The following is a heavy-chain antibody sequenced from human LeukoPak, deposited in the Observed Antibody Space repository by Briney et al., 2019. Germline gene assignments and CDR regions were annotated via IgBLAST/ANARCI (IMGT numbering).Heavy chain of an antibody. Sequence: SETLSLTYTVSGGSISSYYWSWIRQPPGKGLEWIGYIYYSGSTNYNPSLKSRVTISVDTSKNQFSLKLSSVTAADTAVYYCARRGGNYYYYYMDVWGKGTTVTISS. CDR3: ARRGGNYYYYYMDV. V-gene: IGHV4-59*01. CDR1: GGSISSYY. J-gene: IGHJ6*03. D-gene: IGHD6-25*01. CDR2: IYYSGST.